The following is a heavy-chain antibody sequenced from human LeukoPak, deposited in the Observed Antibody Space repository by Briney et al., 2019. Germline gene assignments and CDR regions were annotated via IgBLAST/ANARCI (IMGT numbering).Heavy chain of an antibody. CDR2: IYHSGST. Sequence: SETLSLTCTVSGYSISSGYYWGWIRQPPGKGLEWIGSIYHSGSTYYNPSLKSRVTISVDTSKNQLSLKMSSVTAADTALYYCARAHAAAATSWLDPWGQGALVTVSS. J-gene: IGHJ5*02. CDR1: GYSISSGYY. V-gene: IGHV4-38-2*02. CDR3: ARAHAAAATSWLDP. D-gene: IGHD6-13*01.